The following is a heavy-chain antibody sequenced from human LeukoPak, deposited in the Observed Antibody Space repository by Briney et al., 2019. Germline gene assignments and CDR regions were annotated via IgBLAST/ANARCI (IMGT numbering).Heavy chain of an antibody. CDR3: ARGRRDCSGDCYVAFDI. CDR2: IYSAGST. D-gene: IGHD2-21*02. J-gene: IGHJ3*02. V-gene: IGHV3-53*01. CDR1: GFTFSSYA. Sequence: GGSLRLSCAASGFTFSSYAMSWVRQAPGKGLEWVSVIYSAGSTYYADSVKGRFTISRDNSKNSLFLQMHSLRADDTAVYYCARGRRDCSGDCYVAFDIWGQGTMVTVSS.